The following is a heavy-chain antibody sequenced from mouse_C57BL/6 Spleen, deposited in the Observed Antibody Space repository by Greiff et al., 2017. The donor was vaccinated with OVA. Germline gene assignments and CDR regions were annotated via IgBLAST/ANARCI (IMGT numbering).Heavy chain of an antibody. CDR3: TGVYSNGCAY. J-gene: IGHJ3*01. CDR2: IRLKSDNYAT. D-gene: IGHD2-5*01. Sequence: EVKLMESGGGLVQPGGSMKLSCVASGFTFSNYWMNWVRQSPEKGLEWVAQIRLKSDNYATHYAESVKGRFTISRDDSKSSVYLQMNNLRAVDTGIYYCTGVYSNGCAYWGQGALVTVSA. V-gene: IGHV6-3*01. CDR1: GFTFSNYW.